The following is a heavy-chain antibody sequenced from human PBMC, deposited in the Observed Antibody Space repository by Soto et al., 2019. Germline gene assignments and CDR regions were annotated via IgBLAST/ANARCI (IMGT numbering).Heavy chain of an antibody. D-gene: IGHD4-17*01. CDR3: ARYGDYANWYFDL. V-gene: IGHV3-48*03. J-gene: IGHJ2*01. Sequence: EVQLVESGGGLVQPGGSLRLSCAASGFTFSSYEMNWVRQAPGKGLEWVSYISSSGSTIYYADSVKGRFTISRDNAKNSLYLQMNSLRAEDTAVYYCARYGDYANWYFDLWGRGTLVTVSS. CDR2: ISSSGSTI. CDR1: GFTFSSYE.